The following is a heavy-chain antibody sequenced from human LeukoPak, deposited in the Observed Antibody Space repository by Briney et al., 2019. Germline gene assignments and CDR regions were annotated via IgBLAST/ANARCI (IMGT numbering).Heavy chain of an antibody. Sequence: ASVKVSCKASGYTFTSYYMHWVRQAPGQGLEWMGIINPSGGSTSYAQKFQGRVTMTRDTSISTAYMELSRLRSDDTAVYYCARGYGDYHYFDYWGQGTLVTVSS. D-gene: IGHD4-17*01. CDR1: GYTFTSYY. V-gene: IGHV1-46*01. CDR3: ARGYGDYHYFDY. J-gene: IGHJ4*02. CDR2: INPSGGST.